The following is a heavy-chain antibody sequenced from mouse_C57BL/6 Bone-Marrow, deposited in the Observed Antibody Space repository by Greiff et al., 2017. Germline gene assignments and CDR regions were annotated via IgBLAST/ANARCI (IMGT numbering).Heavy chain of an antibody. D-gene: IGHD2-4*01. CDR2: ISSGGSYT. V-gene: IGHV5-6*01. CDR1: GFTFSSYG. J-gene: IGHJ4*01. CDR3: ARRGLLRLRYNAMDY. Sequence: EVKLLESGGDLVKPGGSLKLSCAASGFTFSSYGMSWVRQTPDKRLEWVATISSGGSYTYYPDSVKGRFTISRANTKNTLYLQMSSLMSEDTAMYYCARRGLLRLRYNAMDYWGRGTAVTVTS.